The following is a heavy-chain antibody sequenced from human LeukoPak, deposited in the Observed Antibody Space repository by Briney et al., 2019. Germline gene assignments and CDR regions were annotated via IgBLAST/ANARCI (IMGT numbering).Heavy chain of an antibody. V-gene: IGHV3-30*02. CDR3: AIIPLGGRFDY. Sequence: GGSLRLSCATSGFSFSDFDMQWVRQAPGQGLEWVAFIRSDGSNTYYGDSVKGRFTISRDNSKKILHLQMNSPRPGDTALYYCAIIPLGGRFDYWGQGTLVIVSS. CDR2: IRSDGSNT. D-gene: IGHD3-10*01. J-gene: IGHJ4*02. CDR1: GFSFSDFD.